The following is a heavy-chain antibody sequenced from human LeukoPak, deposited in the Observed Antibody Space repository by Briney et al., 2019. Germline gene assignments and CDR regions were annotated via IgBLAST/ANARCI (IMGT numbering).Heavy chain of an antibody. V-gene: IGHV1-46*03. CDR2: INPSGGTT. J-gene: IGHJ4*02. D-gene: IGHD5-12*01. CDR1: GYTFTSYY. Sequence: ASVKVSCKASGYTFTSYYIHWVRQAPGQGLEWMGIINPSGGTTTYAQKFQGRVTVTRNTSTSTVYMELSSLTSEDTAVYYCGNSGYGGLDYWGQGTLVTVSS. CDR3: GNSGYGGLDY.